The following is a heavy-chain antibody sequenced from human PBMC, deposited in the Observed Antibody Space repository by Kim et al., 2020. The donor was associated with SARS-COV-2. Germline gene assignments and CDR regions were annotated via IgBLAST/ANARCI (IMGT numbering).Heavy chain of an antibody. V-gene: IGHV4-34*01. J-gene: IGHJ6*01. D-gene: IGHD2-15*01. Sequence: SETLSLTCAVYGGSFSGYYWSWIRQPPGKGLEWIGEINHSGSTNYNPSLKSRVTISVDTSKNQFSLKLSSVTAADTAVYYFARVSGHLFVVVVAPFYYY. CDR3: ARVSGHLFVVVVAPFYYY. CDR2: INHSGST. CDR1: GGSFSGYY.